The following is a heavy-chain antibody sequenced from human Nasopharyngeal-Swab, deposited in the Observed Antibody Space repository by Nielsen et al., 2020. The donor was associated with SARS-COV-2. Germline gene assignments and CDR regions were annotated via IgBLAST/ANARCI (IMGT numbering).Heavy chain of an antibody. Sequence: SETLSLTCAVYGGSFSGYYGSWIRQPPGKGLEWIGEINHSGRANHNPSLKSRVTISIDTSKNQFSLKLYSLTAADTAVYYCARVREMTATFYYYYGLDVWGLGTTVTVSS. CDR2: INHSGRA. CDR3: ARVREMTATFYYYYGLDV. D-gene: IGHD2-21*02. V-gene: IGHV4-34*01. CDR1: GGSFSGYY. J-gene: IGHJ6*02.